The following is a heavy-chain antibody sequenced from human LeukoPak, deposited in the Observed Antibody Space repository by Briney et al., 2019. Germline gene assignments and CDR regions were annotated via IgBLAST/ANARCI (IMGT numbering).Heavy chain of an antibody. Sequence: PSETLSLTCSVSGYSIKSAYHWGWIRQPPGKGLEWIGTISHSGNTYYNPSLKSRVTISVDTSKNQFSLKVSSVTAADTAVYYCARASGGWYSSSFPGYFDYWGQGTLVTVSS. V-gene: IGHV4-38-2*02. CDR2: ISHSGNT. J-gene: IGHJ4*02. D-gene: IGHD6-13*01. CDR1: GYSIKSAYH. CDR3: ARASGGWYSSSFPGYFDY.